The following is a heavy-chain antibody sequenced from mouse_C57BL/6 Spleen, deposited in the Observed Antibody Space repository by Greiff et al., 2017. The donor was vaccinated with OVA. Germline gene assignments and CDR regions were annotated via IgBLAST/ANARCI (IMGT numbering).Heavy chain of an antibody. J-gene: IGHJ2*01. CDR1: GYTFTDYY. Sequence: VQLQQSGPELVKPGASVKISCKASGYTFTDYYMNWVKQSHGKSLEWIGDINPNNGGTSYNQKFKGKATLTVDKSSSTAYMELRSLTSEDSAVYYCAREGSSPKYFDYWGQGTTLTVSS. D-gene: IGHD1-1*01. V-gene: IGHV1-26*01. CDR3: AREGSSPKYFDY. CDR2: INPNNGGT.